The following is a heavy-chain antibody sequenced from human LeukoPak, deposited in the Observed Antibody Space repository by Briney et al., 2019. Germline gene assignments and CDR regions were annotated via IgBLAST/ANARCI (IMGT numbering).Heavy chain of an antibody. Sequence: SETLSLTCTVSRGSISGSIRSYYWSWLRQLPGKGLEWIGYISSSGSVNDNPSLRSRVTISVDTSKNQFFLNLSSVSAADTAVYYCARIPLGYSGAYYFDYWGQGTLVTVSP. CDR1: RGSISGSIRSYY. D-gene: IGHD5-12*01. J-gene: IGHJ4*02. V-gene: IGHV4-4*09. CDR3: ARIPLGYSGAYYFDY. CDR2: ISSSGSV.